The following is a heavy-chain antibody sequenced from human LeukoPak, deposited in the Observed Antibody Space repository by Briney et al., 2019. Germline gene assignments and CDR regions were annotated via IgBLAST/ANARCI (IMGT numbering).Heavy chain of an antibody. CDR2: ISAYNGNT. Sequence: PSVNPSCKASGYTSTSYGIGWVRRAPGQGLEWMGWISAYNGNTNYAQKLQGRVTMTTDTSTSTAYLELRRLRSDDTAVYYCARDVFHLMITFRGVTVYWFDPWGKRGLVTVSS. D-gene: IGHD3-16*01. V-gene: IGHV1-18*01. J-gene: IGHJ5*02. CDR3: ARDVFHLMITFRGVTVYWFDP. CDR1: GYTSTSYG.